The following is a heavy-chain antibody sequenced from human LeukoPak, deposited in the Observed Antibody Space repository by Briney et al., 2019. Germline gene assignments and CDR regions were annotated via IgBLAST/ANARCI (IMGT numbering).Heavy chain of an antibody. CDR3: ARGWERGAFDI. D-gene: IGHD1-26*01. V-gene: IGHV3-21*01. Sequence: GGSLRLSCAASGFTFSSYSMNWVRQAPGKGLEWDSSISSSSSYIYYADSVKGRFTISRDNAKNSLYLQMNSLRAEDTAVYYCARGWERGAFDIWGQGTMVTVSS. CDR1: GFTFSSYS. CDR2: ISSSSSYI. J-gene: IGHJ3*02.